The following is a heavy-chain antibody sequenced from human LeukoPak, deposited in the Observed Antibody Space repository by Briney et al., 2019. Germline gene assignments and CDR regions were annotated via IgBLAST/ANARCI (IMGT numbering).Heavy chain of an antibody. CDR1: GFTFSSYA. Sequence: PGGSLRLSCAASGFTFSSYAMSWVRQAPGKGLEWASAISGSGGSTYYADSVKGRFTISRDNSKNTLYLQMNSLRAEDTAVYYCAKHGGYSSGYGMDVWGQGTTVTVSS. CDR3: AKHGGYSSGYGMDV. CDR2: ISGSGGST. D-gene: IGHD6-19*01. J-gene: IGHJ6*02. V-gene: IGHV3-23*01.